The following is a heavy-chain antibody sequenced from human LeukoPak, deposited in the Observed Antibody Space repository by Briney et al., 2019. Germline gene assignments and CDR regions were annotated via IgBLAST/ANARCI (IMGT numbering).Heavy chain of an antibody. D-gene: IGHD2/OR15-2a*01. CDR1: GESFSDYY. V-gene: IGHV4-34*01. CDR3: AGHHPRNTVDF. CDR2: INHNGDT. J-gene: IGHJ4*02. Sequence: PSETLSLTCAVSGESFSDYYWNWIRQPPGKGLEWIGEINHNGDTNYNPSLKSRVTISLDTSKNQFSLKLSSVTAADTAVYYCAGHHPRNTVDFWGQGTLVTVSS.